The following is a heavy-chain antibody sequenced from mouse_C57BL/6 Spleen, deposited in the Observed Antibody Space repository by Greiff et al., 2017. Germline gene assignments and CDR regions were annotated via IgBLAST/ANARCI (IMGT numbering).Heavy chain of an antibody. CDR1: GFTFSDYY. D-gene: IGHD2-5*01. J-gene: IGHJ1*03. V-gene: IGHV5-12*01. CDR2: ISNGGGST. CDR3: ARLNASNPDWYFDV. Sequence: EVKLMESGGGLVQPGGSLKLSCAASGFTFSDYYMYWVRQTPEKRLEWVAYISNGGGSTYYPDTVKGRFTLSRDNAKNTLYLQMRRLKSEDTAMYYCARLNASNPDWYFDVWGTGTTVTVSS.